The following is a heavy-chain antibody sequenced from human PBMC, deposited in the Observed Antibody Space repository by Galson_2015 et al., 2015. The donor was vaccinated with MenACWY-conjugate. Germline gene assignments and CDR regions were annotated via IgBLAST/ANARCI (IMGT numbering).Heavy chain of an antibody. V-gene: IGHV2-5*02. Sequence: PALVKPTQTLTLTCTFSGFSLSTSGVGVGWIRQPPGKALEWLILIYWDDDKRYSPSLKSRLTITEDTSKNQVVLTMTNMDPVDTATYYCAHRKLGMASFDSWGPGTLVTASS. D-gene: IGHD5-24*01. CDR1: GFSLSTSGVG. CDR3: AHRKLGMASFDS. J-gene: IGHJ4*02. CDR2: IYWDDDK.